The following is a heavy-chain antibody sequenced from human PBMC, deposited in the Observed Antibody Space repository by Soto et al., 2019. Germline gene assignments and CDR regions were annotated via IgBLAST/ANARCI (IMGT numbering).Heavy chain of an antibody. CDR3: GRITLKTSVDTFDF. Sequence: QVQLVESGGGVVQPGRSLRLSGAASGFTFSTYALHWVRQAPGKGLEWVATVTSDGSNKYHADSVEGRFTISRDDSKNTLYLQLNSLRAEDTAVYYCGRITLKTSVDTFDFWGQGTMVTVSS. D-gene: IGHD3-22*01. CDR2: VTSDGSNK. CDR1: GFTFSTYA. V-gene: IGHV3-30-3*01. J-gene: IGHJ3*01.